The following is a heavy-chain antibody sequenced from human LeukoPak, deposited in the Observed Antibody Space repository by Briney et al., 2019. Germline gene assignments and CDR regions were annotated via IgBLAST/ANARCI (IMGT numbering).Heavy chain of an antibody. CDR2: IYISGST. V-gene: IGHV4-4*07. Sequence: SETLSLTCTVSGGSISSYYWNWIRQPAGKGLEWIGRIYISGSTNYNPSLKSRVTMSVDTSKNQFSLKLSSVTAADTAVYSCARSSGWYGAFDIWGQGTMVTVSS. CDR3: ARSSGWYGAFDI. CDR1: GGSISSYY. J-gene: IGHJ3*02. D-gene: IGHD6-19*01.